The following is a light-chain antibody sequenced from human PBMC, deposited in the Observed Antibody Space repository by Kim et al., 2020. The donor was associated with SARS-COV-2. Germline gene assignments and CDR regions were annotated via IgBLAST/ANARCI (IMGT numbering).Light chain of an antibody. V-gene: IGKV3-15*01. CDR3: QQYDNWPPWT. J-gene: IGKJ2*02. CDR2: GAS. CDR1: QTVTTN. Sequence: VSPGERATLSSRASQTVTTNLAWYQQKTGQPPRLLIYGASTRATGSPPRFSGSGSGTEFTLTISSLQSADFAVYYCQQYDNWPPWTFGQGTKLEIK.